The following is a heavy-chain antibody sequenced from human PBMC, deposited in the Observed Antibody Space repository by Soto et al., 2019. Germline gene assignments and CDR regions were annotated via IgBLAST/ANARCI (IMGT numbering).Heavy chain of an antibody. Sequence: GGSLRLSCAASGFTFSSYAMHWVRQAPGKGLEWVAVISYDGSNKYYADSVKGRFTISRDNSKNTLYLQMNSPRAEDTAVYYCARSVVVTATPDFDYWGQGTLVTVSS. V-gene: IGHV3-30-3*01. CDR3: ARSVVVTATPDFDY. CDR2: ISYDGSNK. J-gene: IGHJ4*02. D-gene: IGHD2-21*02. CDR1: GFTFSSYA.